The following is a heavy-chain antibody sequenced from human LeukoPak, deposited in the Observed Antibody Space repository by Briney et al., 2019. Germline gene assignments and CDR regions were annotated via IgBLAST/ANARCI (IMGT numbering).Heavy chain of an antibody. J-gene: IGHJ1*01. CDR2: ISRSSSYI. D-gene: IGHD6-13*01. Sequence: GGSLRLSCAASVFTFSSNSMNGVPQAPGKGLEGVSSISRSSSYIEYADSVKGRFTITRDNAKNSLYLQMKSLRAEDTAVYYCARDGFAAAGTRYFQHWGQGTLVTVSS. V-gene: IGHV3-21*01. CDR1: VFTFSSNS. CDR3: ARDGFAAAGTRYFQH.